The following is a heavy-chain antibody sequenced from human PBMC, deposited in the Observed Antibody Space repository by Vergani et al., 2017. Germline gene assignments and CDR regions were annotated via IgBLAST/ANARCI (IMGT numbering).Heavy chain of an antibody. CDR2: ICTSGST. D-gene: IGHD3/OR15-3a*01. Sequence: QVQLQESGPGLVKPSQTLSLTCTVSGGSISSGSYCWSWIRQPAGKGLEWIGRICTSGSTNYNPSLKSRATMSVDTSKNQFSLKLSSVTAADTAVYYCFYDFWAGYDSGDVWGKGTTVTVSS. CDR1: GGSISSGSYC. CDR3: FYDFWAGYDSGDV. V-gene: IGHV4-61*02. J-gene: IGHJ6*04.